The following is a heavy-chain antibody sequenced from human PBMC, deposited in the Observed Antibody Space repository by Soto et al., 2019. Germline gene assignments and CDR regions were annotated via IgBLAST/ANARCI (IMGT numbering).Heavy chain of an antibody. Sequence: ASVKVSCKASGYTFTSYGISWVRQAPGQGLEWMGWISAYNGNTNYAQKLQGRVTMTTDTSTSTAYMELRSLRSDDTAVYYCAKDISRVLPTTIFERYKPLDYWGQGTLVTVSS. V-gene: IGHV1-18*01. CDR1: GYTFTSYG. CDR2: ISAYNGNT. J-gene: IGHJ4*02. D-gene: IGHD3-3*01. CDR3: AKDISRVLPTTIFERYKPLDY.